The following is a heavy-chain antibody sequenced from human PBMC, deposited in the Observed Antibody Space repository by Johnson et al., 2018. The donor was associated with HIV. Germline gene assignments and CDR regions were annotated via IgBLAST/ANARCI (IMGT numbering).Heavy chain of an antibody. CDR3: ARDRSTSKSPRGTFAI. CDR1: GFTVSNNY. V-gene: IGHV3-66*03. CDR2: IYSGGST. J-gene: IGHJ3*02. Sequence: VLLVESGGGLIQPGGSLRLSCAASGFTVSNNYMTWVRQAPGKGPEWVSVIYSGGSTYYADSVKGRFTISRDNSKNTLYLQMNSLRAEYTPVYYCARDRSTSKSPRGTFAIWGQGTMVTVSS. D-gene: IGHD1-26*01.